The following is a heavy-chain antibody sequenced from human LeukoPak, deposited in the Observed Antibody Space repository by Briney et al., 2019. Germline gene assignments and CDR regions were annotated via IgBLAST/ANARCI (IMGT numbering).Heavy chain of an antibody. CDR3: ARGRMVYAPVDY. V-gene: IGHV4-59*01. J-gene: IGHJ4*02. CDR1: GGSISSYY. D-gene: IGHD2-8*01. CDR2: IYYSGST. Sequence: SQTLSLTCTVSGGSISSYYWSWIRQPPGKGLEWIGYIYYSGSTNYNPSLKSRVTISVDTSKNQFSLKLSSVTAADTAVYYCARGRMVYAPVDYWGQGTLVTVSS.